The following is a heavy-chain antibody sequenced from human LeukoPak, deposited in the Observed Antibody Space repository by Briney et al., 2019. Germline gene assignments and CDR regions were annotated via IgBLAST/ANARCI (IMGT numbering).Heavy chain of an antibody. CDR1: GGSFSGHY. Sequence: SETLSLTCGVYGGSFSGHYWTWIRQPPGKGLEWIGEINHSGNTNYNPSLKSRVTTSVDTSKNQFSLRPTSVTAADTAVYYCARGLIRYYSGSGTSGNFDYWGQGTLVTVSS. J-gene: IGHJ4*02. V-gene: IGHV4-34*01. D-gene: IGHD3-10*01. CDR2: INHSGNT. CDR3: ARGLIRYYSGSGTSGNFDY.